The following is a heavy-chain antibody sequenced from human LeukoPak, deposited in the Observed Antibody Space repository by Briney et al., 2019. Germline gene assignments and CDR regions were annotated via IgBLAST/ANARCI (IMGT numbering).Heavy chain of an antibody. Sequence: SETLSLTCTVSGGSISDSTYYWGWIRQSPGKGLDWIGSIFHSGSTYYNPSLKSRVSISVDSSDKQFSLNLKFVTAADTAVYFGARGRGYSYVFAPWGQGPLVPVPS. V-gene: IGHV4-39*07. CDR2: IFHSGST. CDR3: ARGRGYSYVFAP. D-gene: IGHD5-18*01. CDR1: GGSISDSTYY. J-gene: IGHJ5*02.